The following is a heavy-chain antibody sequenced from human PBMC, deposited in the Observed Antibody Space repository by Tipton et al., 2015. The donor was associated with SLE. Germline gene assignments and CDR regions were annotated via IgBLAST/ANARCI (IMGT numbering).Heavy chain of an antibody. CDR1: GDSVSSNSAA. Sequence: GLVKPSQTLSLTCAISGDSVSSNSAAWNWIRQSPSRGLEWLGRTYYRSKWYNDYAVSVKSRITINPDTSKNQFSLQLNSVTAADTAVYYCASQAVITMVQESQAFDIWGQGTMVTVSS. CDR3: ASQAVITMVQESQAFDI. CDR2: TYYRSKWYN. D-gene: IGHD3-10*01. J-gene: IGHJ3*02. V-gene: IGHV6-1*01.